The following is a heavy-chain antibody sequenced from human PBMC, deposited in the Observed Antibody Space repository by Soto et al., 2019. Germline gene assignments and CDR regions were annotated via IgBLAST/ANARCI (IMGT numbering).Heavy chain of an antibody. CDR2: ISYGGSNK. CDR1: GFTFSSYA. D-gene: IGHD1-26*01. V-gene: IGHV3-30-3*01. J-gene: IGHJ4*02. Sequence: PGGSLRLSCAASGFTFSSYAMHWVRQAPGKGLEWVAVISYGGSNKYYADSVKGRFTISRDNSKNTLYLQMNSLRAEDTAVYYCTWERGAFDYWGQGTLVTVS. CDR3: TWERGAFDY.